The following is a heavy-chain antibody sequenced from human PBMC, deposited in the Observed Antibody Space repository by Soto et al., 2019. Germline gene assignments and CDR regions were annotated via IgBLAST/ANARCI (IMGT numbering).Heavy chain of an antibody. CDR1: GGSISSSSYY. CDR2: IYYSEST. CDR3: ARKIEVLTTGPRLTWFDP. D-gene: IGHD4-17*01. V-gene: IGHV4-39*01. Sequence: SETLSLTCTVSGGSISSSSYYWGWIRQPPGKGLEWIGSIYYSESTYYNPSLKIRVTISVNTSKNQFSLKRSSLTAADTAVYYCARKIEVLTTGPRLTWFDPWGQGTLVTVPQ. J-gene: IGHJ5*02.